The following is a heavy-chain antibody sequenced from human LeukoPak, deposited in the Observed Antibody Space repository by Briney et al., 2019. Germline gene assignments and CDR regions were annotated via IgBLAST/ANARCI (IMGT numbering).Heavy chain of an antibody. V-gene: IGHV1-2*04. CDR2: INPNSGGT. D-gene: IGHD2-2*01. J-gene: IGHJ6*02. CDR3: ARDRLYCSSTSCYVGSMDV. Sequence: ASVKVSCKASGYTFTGYYMHWVRQAPGQGLEWMGWINPNSGGTNYAQKFQGWVTMTRDTSISTAYMELSRLRSDDTAVYYRARDRLYCSSTSCYVGSMDVWGQGTTVTVSS. CDR1: GYTFTGYY.